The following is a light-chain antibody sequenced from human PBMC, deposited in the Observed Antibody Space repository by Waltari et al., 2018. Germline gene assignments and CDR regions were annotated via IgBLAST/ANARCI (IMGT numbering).Light chain of an antibody. CDR1: QSISSN. CDR2: GAS. J-gene: IGKJ1*01. V-gene: IGKV3-15*01. Sequence: EIVMTQSPATLSVFPGKRATLSFRASQSISSNLAWYQHKPGQAPSLLIYGASTRATGIPARFSGSGSGTEFTLTISSLQSEDFAVYFCQQYDNWLGTFGQGTKVEIK. CDR3: QQYDNWLGT.